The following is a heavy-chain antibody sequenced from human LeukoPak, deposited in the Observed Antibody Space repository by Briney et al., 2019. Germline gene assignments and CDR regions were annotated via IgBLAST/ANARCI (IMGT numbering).Heavy chain of an antibody. V-gene: IGHV3-30-3*01. CDR3: ARWAYGDSKGSYFDY. CDR1: GFTFSNYW. J-gene: IGHJ4*02. CDR2: ISYDGSNK. D-gene: IGHD4-17*01. Sequence: GGSLRLSCAASGFTFSNYWMSWVRQAPGKGLEWVAVISYDGSNKYYADSVKGRFTIPRDNSKNTLYLQMNSLRAEDTAVYYCARWAYGDSKGSYFDYWGQGTLVTVSS.